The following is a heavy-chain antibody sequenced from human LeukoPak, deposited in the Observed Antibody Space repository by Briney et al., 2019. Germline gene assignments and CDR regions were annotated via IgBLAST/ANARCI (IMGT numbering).Heavy chain of an antibody. Sequence: GGSLRLSCAASGFTFSSYAMHWVRQAPGKGLEWVAVISYDGSNKYYADSVKGRFTISRDNSKNTLYLQMNSLKTEDTAVYYCTSRLITTNDYWGQGTLVTVSS. CDR3: TSRLITTNDY. J-gene: IGHJ4*02. V-gene: IGHV3-30-3*01. D-gene: IGHD3-3*01. CDR1: GFTFSSYA. CDR2: ISYDGSNK.